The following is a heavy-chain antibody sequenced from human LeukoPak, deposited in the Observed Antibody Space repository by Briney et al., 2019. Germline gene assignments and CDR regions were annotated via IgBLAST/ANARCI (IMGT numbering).Heavy chain of an antibody. CDR1: GFTFSRHA. CDR2: IRYDGSNK. J-gene: IGHJ6*03. CDR3: AKDHAPFTSLDYMDV. Sequence: GGSLRLSCAASGFTFSRHAMNWARQAPGKGLEWVAFIRYDGSNKYYADSVKGRFTISRDNSKNTLYLQMNSLRAEDTAVYYCAKDHAPFTSLDYMDVWGKGTTVTISS. D-gene: IGHD3-16*01. V-gene: IGHV3-30*02.